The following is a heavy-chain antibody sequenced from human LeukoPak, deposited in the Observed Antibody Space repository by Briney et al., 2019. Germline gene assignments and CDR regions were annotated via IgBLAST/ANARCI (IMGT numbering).Heavy chain of an antibody. CDR2: ISSSGNT. CDR1: GGSTSSGNYY. D-gene: IGHD3-10*01. CDR3: ARHYGP. Sequence: SETLSLTCTVSGGSTSSGNYYWGWIRQPPGKGLEWIGGISSSGNTYYNPSLKSRITISIDTSKNHFSLKLSSVTAADAAVYYCARHYGPWGQGTLVTVSS. V-gene: IGHV4-39*01. J-gene: IGHJ4*02.